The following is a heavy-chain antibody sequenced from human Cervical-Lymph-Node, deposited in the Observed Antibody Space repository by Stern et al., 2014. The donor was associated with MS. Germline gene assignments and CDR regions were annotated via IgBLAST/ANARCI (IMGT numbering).Heavy chain of an antibody. J-gene: IGHJ3*02. CDR1: GVTLSSYA. D-gene: IGHD2-15*01. V-gene: IGHV3-23*04. CDR3: AKDIQDIVMILRDYSLGGDTYDI. CDR2: ISGSGSRT. Sequence: EVQLVESGGGLVHPGGSLRLSCVASGVTLSSYAMNWVRQAPGKGLEWVSTISGSGSRTYYADSVKGRFTISRDNSKSTLYLEMNSLRADDTAVYYCAKDIQDIVMILRDYSLGGDTYDIWGQGTMVTVSS.